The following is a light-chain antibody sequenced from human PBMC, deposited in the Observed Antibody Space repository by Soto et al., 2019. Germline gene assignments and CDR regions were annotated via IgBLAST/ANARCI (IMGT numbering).Light chain of an antibody. CDR2: DTS. Sequence: ELVLTQSPGTLSLSPGERATLSCRASQSVSRNYLAWYQQKPGQAPRLLIYDTSTRATGVPDRFSGSGSGTDFTLTITGLEPEDFAFFFCQQFSDSARVWTFGQGTKVDIK. CDR3: QQFSDSARVWT. J-gene: IGKJ1*01. V-gene: IGKV3-20*01. CDR1: QSVSRNY.